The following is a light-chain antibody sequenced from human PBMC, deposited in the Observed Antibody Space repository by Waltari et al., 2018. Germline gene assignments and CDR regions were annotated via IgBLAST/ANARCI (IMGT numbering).Light chain of an antibody. Sequence: SYELTQPPSVSVSPGQTARIACSGDALADPYAYWYQLRPGRAPVPLIYKDAKRASGIPERFSGSSSGRTVTLTINEVQAEDESDYYCQSADSSGSNVVFGGGTRLTVL. V-gene: IGLV3-25*03. J-gene: IGLJ2*01. CDR1: ALADPY. CDR2: KDA. CDR3: QSADSSGSNVV.